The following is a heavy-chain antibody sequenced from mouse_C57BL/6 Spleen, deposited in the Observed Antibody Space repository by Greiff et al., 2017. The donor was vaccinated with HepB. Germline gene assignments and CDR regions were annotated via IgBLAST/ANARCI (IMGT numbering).Heavy chain of an antibody. D-gene: IGHD1-1*01. CDR2: INPSNGGT. Sequence: QVQLQQPGTELVKPGASVKLSCKASGYTFTSYWMHWVKQRPGQGLEWIGNINPSNGGTNYNEKFKSKATLTVDKSSSTAYMQLSSLTSEDSAVYYCARKGLYYGSSYWYFDVWGTGTTVTVSS. CDR1: GYTFTSYW. CDR3: ARKGLYYGSSYWYFDV. V-gene: IGHV1-53*01. J-gene: IGHJ1*03.